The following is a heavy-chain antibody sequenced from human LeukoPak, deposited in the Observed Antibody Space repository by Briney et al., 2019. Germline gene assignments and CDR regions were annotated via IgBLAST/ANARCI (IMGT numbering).Heavy chain of an antibody. CDR2: INPNSGGT. CDR3: ARVGSRYYYYMDV. Sequence: ASVKVSCKVSGYTLSELSMHWVRQAPGQGLEWMGWINPNSGGTNYAQKFQGRVTMTRDTSISTAYMELSRLRSDDTAVYYCARVGSRYYYYMDVWGKGTTVTVSS. D-gene: IGHD6-13*01. V-gene: IGHV1-2*02. J-gene: IGHJ6*03. CDR1: GYTLSELS.